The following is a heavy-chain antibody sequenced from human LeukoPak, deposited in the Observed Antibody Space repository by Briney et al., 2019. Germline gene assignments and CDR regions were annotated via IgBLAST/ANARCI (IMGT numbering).Heavy chain of an antibody. D-gene: IGHD4-11*01. J-gene: IGHJ5*02. CDR2: IYYSGST. Sequence: PSETLSLTCTVSGGSISSSSYYWGWIRQPPGKGLEWIGSIYYSGSTYYNPSLKSRVTISVDTSKNQFSLKLSSVTAADTAVYYCARRKTTVTTRRNWFDPWGQGTLVTVSS. CDR1: GGSISSSSYY. V-gene: IGHV4-39*01. CDR3: ARRKTTVTTRRNWFDP.